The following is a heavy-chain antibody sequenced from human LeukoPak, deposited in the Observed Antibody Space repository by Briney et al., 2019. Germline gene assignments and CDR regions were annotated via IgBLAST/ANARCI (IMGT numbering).Heavy chain of an antibody. CDR3: TRVAYWYDDYFDY. J-gene: IGHJ4*02. D-gene: IGHD1-1*01. CDR2: INSDGSST. Sequence: GGSLRLSCAASGFTSSSYWMHWVRQAPGKGLVWVSRINSDGSSTSYADSVKGRFTISRDNAKNTLYLQMNSLRVEDTAVYYCTRVAYWYDDYFDYWGQGTLVTVSS. V-gene: IGHV3-74*01. CDR1: GFTSSSYW.